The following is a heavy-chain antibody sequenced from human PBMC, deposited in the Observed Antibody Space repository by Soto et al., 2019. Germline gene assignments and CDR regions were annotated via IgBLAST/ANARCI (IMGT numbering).Heavy chain of an antibody. CDR3: ARDRLDIVVVVAATPYYYYGMDV. D-gene: IGHD2-15*01. J-gene: IGHJ6*02. Sequence: QVQLVQSGAEVKKPGSSVKVSCKASGGTFSSYAISWVRQAPGQGLEWMGGIIPIFGTANYAQKFQGRVTITADESTSTAYMELSSLRSEDTAVYSCARDRLDIVVVVAATPYYYYGMDVWGQGTTVTDSS. V-gene: IGHV1-69*01. CDR2: IIPIFGTA. CDR1: GGTFSSYA.